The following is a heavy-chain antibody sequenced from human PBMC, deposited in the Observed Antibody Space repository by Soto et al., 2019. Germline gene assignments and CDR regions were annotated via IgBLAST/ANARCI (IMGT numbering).Heavy chain of an antibody. V-gene: IGHV3-33*01. Sequence: GGSLRLSCAASGFTFSSYGMHWVRQAPGKGLEWVAVIWYDGSNKYYADSVKGRFTISRDNSKSTLYLQMNSLRAEDTAVYYCARDQIEESIAAAGTYYYGMDVWGQGTTVTVSS. D-gene: IGHD6-13*01. J-gene: IGHJ6*02. CDR3: ARDQIEESIAAAGTYYYGMDV. CDR1: GFTFSSYG. CDR2: IWYDGSNK.